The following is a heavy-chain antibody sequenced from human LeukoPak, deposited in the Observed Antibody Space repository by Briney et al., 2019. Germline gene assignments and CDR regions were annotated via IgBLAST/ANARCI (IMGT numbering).Heavy chain of an antibody. CDR2: IYYSGST. CDR1: GGSISSGGYY. J-gene: IGHJ4*02. CDR3: ARERSGIAARRFDY. Sequence: PSETLSLTCAVSGGSISSGGYYWSWIRQHPGKGLEWIGYIYYSGSTYYNPSLKSRVTISVDTSKNQFSLKLSSVTAADTAVYYCARERSGIAARRFDYWGQGTLVTVSS. V-gene: IGHV4-31*11. D-gene: IGHD6-6*01.